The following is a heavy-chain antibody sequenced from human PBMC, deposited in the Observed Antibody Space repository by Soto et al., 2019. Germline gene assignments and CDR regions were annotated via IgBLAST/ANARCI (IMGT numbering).Heavy chain of an antibody. CDR3: ARRGYCSGGSCYGFDY. D-gene: IGHD2-15*01. Sequence: GESLKISCTGSGYSFTSYWIGWVRQMPGKGLEWMGIIYPGDSDTRYSPSFQGQVTISADKSISTAYLQWSSLKASDTAMYYCARRGYCSGGSCYGFDYWGQGTLVTVSS. V-gene: IGHV5-51*01. J-gene: IGHJ4*02. CDR2: IYPGDSDT. CDR1: GYSFTSYW.